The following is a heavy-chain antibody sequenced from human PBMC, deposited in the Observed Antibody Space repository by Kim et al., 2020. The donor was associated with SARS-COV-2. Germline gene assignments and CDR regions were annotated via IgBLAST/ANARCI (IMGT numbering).Heavy chain of an antibody. V-gene: IGHV1-2*06. D-gene: IGHD2-8*01. J-gene: IGHJ4*02. CDR3: ARDQWTDEYYFDY. CDR2: INPNSGGT. CDR1: GYTFTGYY. Sequence: ASVKVSCKASGYTFTGYYMHWVRQAPGQGLEWMGRINPNSGGTNYAQKFQGRVTMTRDTSISTAYMELSRLRSDDTAVYYCARDQWTDEYYFDYWGQGTLVTVSS.